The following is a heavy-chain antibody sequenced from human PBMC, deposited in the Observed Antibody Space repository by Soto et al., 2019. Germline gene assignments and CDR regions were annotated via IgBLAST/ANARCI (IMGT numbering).Heavy chain of an antibody. Sequence: PGGSLRLSCAASGFTFSSYAMSWVRQAPGKGPEWVSGTSSSGGSTYYADSVKGRFTISRDNSKNTLYLQMNSLRAEDTAVYYCAKLGGGDIVVVPAAICYFDYWGQGTLVTVSS. CDR3: AKLGGGDIVVVPAAICYFDY. D-gene: IGHD2-2*02. CDR1: GFTFSSYA. J-gene: IGHJ4*02. V-gene: IGHV3-23*01. CDR2: TSSSGGST.